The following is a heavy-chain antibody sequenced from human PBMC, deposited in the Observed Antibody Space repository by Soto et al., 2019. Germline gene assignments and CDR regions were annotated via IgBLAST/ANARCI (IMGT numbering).Heavy chain of an antibody. CDR3: ARIPYFDSWSGSKIKHYFDY. J-gene: IGHJ4*02. V-gene: IGHV4-61*01. Sequence: PSETLSLTCTVSGGSVSSGSYYWSWIRQPPGKGLEWIAYVYYTGSTNYNPSLKSRVTISADTSKNQFSLKLSSVTAADTALYYCARIPYFDSWSGSKIKHYFDYWGQGALVTVSS. CDR2: VYYTGST. CDR1: GGSVSSGSYY. D-gene: IGHD3-3*01.